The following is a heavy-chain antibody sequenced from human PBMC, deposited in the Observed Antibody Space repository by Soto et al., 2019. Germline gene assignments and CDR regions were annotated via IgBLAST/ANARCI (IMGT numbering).Heavy chain of an antibody. CDR3: ARARYSSSWYRGGNYYYGMDV. CDR1: GFTFSSYG. CDR2: IGTAGDT. J-gene: IGHJ6*02. Sequence: GGSLSLSCAASGFTFSSYGMHWVRQATGKGLEWVSAIGTAGDTYYPGSVKGRFTISRENAKNSLYLQMNSLRAEDTAVYYCARARYSSSWYRGGNYYYGMDVWGQGTTVTVSS. V-gene: IGHV3-13*01. D-gene: IGHD6-13*01.